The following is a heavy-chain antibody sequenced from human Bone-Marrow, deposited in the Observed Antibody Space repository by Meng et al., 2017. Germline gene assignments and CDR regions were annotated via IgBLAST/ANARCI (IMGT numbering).Heavy chain of an antibody. V-gene: IGHV1-2*02. CDR2: INPNSGGT. CDR1: GYTFTGYY. J-gene: IGHJ4*02. D-gene: IGHD3-10*01. CDR3: ARVQLLWFGEDY. Sequence: ASVKVSCKASGYTFTGYYMHWVRQAPGQGLEWMGWINPNSGGTNYAQKFQGRVTMTRDTSISTAYMELSRLRSDDTAVYYCARVQLLWFGEDYWGQGTLVTVSS.